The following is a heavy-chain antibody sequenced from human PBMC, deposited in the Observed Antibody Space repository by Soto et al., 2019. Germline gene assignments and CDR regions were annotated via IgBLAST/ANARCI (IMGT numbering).Heavy chain of an antibody. CDR1: GGSISSGVYY. Sequence: SETLSLTCTVSGGSISSGVYYWSWIRQHPGKGLEWIGYIYYSGSTYYNPSLKSRVTISVDTSKNQFSLKLSSVTAADTAVYYCARGYVKSCSGGSCPTGWFDPWGQGTLVTVS. J-gene: IGHJ5*02. V-gene: IGHV4-31*03. CDR2: IYYSGST. CDR3: ARGYVKSCSGGSCPTGWFDP. D-gene: IGHD2-15*01.